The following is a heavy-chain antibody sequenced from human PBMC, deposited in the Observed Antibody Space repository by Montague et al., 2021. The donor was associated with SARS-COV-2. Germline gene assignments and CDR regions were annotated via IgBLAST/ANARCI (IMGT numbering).Heavy chain of an antibody. J-gene: IGHJ3*01. CDR1: GDSVSSGAYY. Sequence: SETLSLTCTVSGDSVSSGAYYWNWIRQPPGKGLEWIAYIYYSGNTYTKYNPSLESRVSISVDTSKNQFSLKLTSGSAADTAVYYCARGQVTAFAILIVFPAAGALDSWGRGTTVTVSS. CDR3: ARGQVTAFAILIVFPAAGALDS. CDR2: IYYSGNTYT. D-gene: IGHD2-21*01. V-gene: IGHV4-61*08.